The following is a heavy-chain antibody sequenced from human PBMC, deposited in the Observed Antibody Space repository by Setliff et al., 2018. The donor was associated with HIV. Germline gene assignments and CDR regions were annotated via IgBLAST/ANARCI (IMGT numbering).Heavy chain of an antibody. V-gene: IGHV4-39*07. CDR2: INHSGKT. D-gene: IGHD6-13*01. CDR1: GGSISSTIYH. J-gene: IGHJ4*02. Sequence: SETLSLTCTVSGGSISSTIYHWVWIRQPPGEGLEWIGEINHSGKTNYNPSLKSRVTISVDTSKNQFSLKVTSVTAADTAVYYCVTSSSWSSRLNFWGQGMLVTVSS. CDR3: VTSSSWSSRLNF.